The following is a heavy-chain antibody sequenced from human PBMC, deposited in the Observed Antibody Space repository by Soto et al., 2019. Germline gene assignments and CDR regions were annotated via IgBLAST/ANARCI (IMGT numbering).Heavy chain of an antibody. CDR3: SIELVVGADAIRRYNWFHP. Sequence: SETLSLTCAVSSGSISSSNWWSWVRQPPGKGLEWIGEIYHSGSTNYNPSLKSRVTISVDKSKNQFSLKLSSVTAAGTAVYYCSIELVVGADAIRRYNWFHPWGEETLVTVSS. J-gene: IGHJ5*02. CDR1: SGSISSSNW. D-gene: IGHD2-2*01. CDR2: IYHSGST. V-gene: IGHV4-4*02.